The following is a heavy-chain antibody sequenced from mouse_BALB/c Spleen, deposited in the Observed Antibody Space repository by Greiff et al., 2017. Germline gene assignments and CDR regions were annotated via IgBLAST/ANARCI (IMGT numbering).Heavy chain of an antibody. J-gene: IGHJ4*01. CDR3: ARDRGLGRGAMDY. D-gene: IGHD4-1*01. CDR1: GFSLTSYG. CDR2: IWAGGST. Sequence: VQLQQSGPGLVAPSQSLSITCTVSGFSLTSYGVHWVRQPPGKGLEWLGVIWAGGSTNYNSALMSRLSISKDNSKSQVFLKMNSLQTDDTAMYYCARDRGLGRGAMDYWGQGTSVTVSS. V-gene: IGHV2-9*02.